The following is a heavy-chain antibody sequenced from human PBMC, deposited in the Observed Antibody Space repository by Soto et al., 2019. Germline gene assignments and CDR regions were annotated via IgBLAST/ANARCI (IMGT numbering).Heavy chain of an antibody. Sequence: EVQLVESGGGLVKPGGSLRLSCAASGFTFSTCSMNWVRQAPGKGLEWVSSISSSSSNIYYADSVKGRFTISRDNAKNPLYLQMNSLRADDTAVYYCASDHGYDAATLDYWGQGTLVTVSS. CDR1: GFTFSTCS. CDR3: ASDHGYDAATLDY. J-gene: IGHJ4*02. CDR2: ISSSSSNI. V-gene: IGHV3-21*02. D-gene: IGHD5-12*01.